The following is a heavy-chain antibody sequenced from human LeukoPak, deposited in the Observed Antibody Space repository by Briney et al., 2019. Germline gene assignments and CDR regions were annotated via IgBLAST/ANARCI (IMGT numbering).Heavy chain of an antibody. J-gene: IGHJ4*02. CDR2: MIQRGSS. Sequence: SEALSLTCGVSGGAFSDNYWSWIRPAPGKGLEWIGEMIQRGSSNYNPSRRSRVTISGVTSRNQYSLKLNSLTAADTAVYYCARGNIVATILGGLHGTSAFDLWGQGILVTVSS. V-gene: IGHV4-34*01. CDR1: GGAFSDNY. D-gene: IGHD5-12*01. CDR3: ARGNIVATILGGLHGTSAFDL.